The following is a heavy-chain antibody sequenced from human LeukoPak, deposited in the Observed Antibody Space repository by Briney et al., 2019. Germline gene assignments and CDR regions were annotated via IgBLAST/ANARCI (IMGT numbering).Heavy chain of an antibody. D-gene: IGHD3-22*01. CDR3: ATLVVRALDPDY. V-gene: IGHV1-46*01. CDR1: GYTFTSYY. J-gene: IGHJ4*02. CDR2: INPSGGST. Sequence: ASVKVSCKAPGYTFTSYYMHWVRQAPGQGLEWMGIINPSGGSTSYAQKFQGRVTMTRDTSTSTVYMELSSLRSEDTAVYYCATLVVRALDPDYWGQGTLVTVSS.